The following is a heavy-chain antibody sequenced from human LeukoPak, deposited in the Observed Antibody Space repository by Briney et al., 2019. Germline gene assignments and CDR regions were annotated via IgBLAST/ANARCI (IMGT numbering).Heavy chain of an antibody. CDR1: GGSISSSSYH. V-gene: IGHV4-39*01. CDR3: ARHQPLGYGGNSDAFDI. Sequence: SETLSLTCTVSGGSISSSSYHWGWIRQSPGEGLQWITSMSYSGATYYNPSLQSRVTISVDTSKNQFSLKLYSVTAADTAVYYCARHQPLGYGGNSDAFDIWGQGTMVTVSS. CDR2: MSYSGAT. D-gene: IGHD4-23*01. J-gene: IGHJ3*02.